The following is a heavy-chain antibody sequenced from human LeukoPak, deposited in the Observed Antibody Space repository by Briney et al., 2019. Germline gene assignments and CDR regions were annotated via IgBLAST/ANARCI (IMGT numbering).Heavy chain of an antibody. V-gene: IGHV3-21*01. CDR3: ARETPRRGETRDGYR. CDR1: GFMFNGYS. J-gene: IGHJ4*02. Sequence: GGSLRLSCAASGFMFNGYSMTWVRQAPGKGLEWGSSISSISSYIYYADSVKGRLTISRDNAKNSLYLQMNSLRVEDTAVYYCARETPRRGETRDGYRWGQGTLVTVSS. D-gene: IGHD5-24*01. CDR2: ISSISSYI.